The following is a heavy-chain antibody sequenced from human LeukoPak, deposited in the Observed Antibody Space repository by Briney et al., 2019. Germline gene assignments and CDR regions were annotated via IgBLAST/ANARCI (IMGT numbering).Heavy chain of an antibody. Sequence: SGTLSLTCTVSGYSISSGYYWGWIRQPPGKGLEWIGSIYHSGSTYYNPSLKSRVTISVDTSKNQFSLKLSSVTAADTAVYYCARVRLIVEDPFDYWGQGTLVTVSS. D-gene: IGHD3-22*01. J-gene: IGHJ4*02. V-gene: IGHV4-38-2*02. CDR2: IYHSGST. CDR1: GYSISSGYY. CDR3: ARVRLIVEDPFDY.